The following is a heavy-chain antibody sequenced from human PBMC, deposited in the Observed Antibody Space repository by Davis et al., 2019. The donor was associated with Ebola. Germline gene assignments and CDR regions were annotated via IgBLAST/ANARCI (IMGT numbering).Heavy chain of an antibody. CDR2: ITESGSRT. D-gene: IGHD3-10*01. J-gene: IGHJ4*02. Sequence: GGSLRLSCAASGFSFTNFGMNWVRQAPGKGLEWVSTITESGSRTYYADSVKGRFTISRDNSKNTVYLQMNSLRPEETAVYYCAGGLWDSYGSGLPKYFDIWGQGTSVTVAS. CDR3: AGGLWDSYGSGLPKYFDI. V-gene: IGHV3-23*01. CDR1: GFSFTNFG.